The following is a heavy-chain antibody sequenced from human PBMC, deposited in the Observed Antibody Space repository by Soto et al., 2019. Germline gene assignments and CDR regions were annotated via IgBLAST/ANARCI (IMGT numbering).Heavy chain of an antibody. Sequence: QLQLQESGPGLVKPSETLSLTCTVSGGSISSSSYYWGWIRQPPGKGLEWIGSIYNSGSTYYNPSLKSRVTIPVDTSKKQCSMKLSSVTAADTAVYYCARLVGATNPIDAVDIWGQGTMVTVSS. CDR3: ARLVGATNPIDAVDI. D-gene: IGHD1-26*01. CDR1: GGSISSSSYY. CDR2: IYNSGST. V-gene: IGHV4-39*01. J-gene: IGHJ3*02.